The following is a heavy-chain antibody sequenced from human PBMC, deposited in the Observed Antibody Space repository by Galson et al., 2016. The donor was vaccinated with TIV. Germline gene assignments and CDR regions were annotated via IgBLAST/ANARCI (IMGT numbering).Heavy chain of an antibody. CDR1: GDSISRGAFY. D-gene: IGHD3-3*01. CDR2: IYTSGST. Sequence: LSLTCTVSGDSISRGAFYWSWLRQPAGKGLEWIGFIYTSGSTGYNPSLKSRVTISVDKSRNQLSLKLSSVTAADTAVYYCARERLGSGYHITSDAFDIWGQGTLVTVSS. V-gene: IGHV4-61*02. J-gene: IGHJ3*02. CDR3: ARERLGSGYHITSDAFDI.